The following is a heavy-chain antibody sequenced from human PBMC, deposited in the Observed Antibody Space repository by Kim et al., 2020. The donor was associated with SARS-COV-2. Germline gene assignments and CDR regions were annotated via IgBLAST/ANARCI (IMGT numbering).Heavy chain of an antibody. CDR1: GFRFSNYE. V-gene: IGHV3-48*03. D-gene: IGHD1-26*01. CDR3: ARGPPQGKVGFDY. CDR2: ITSSGTYM. J-gene: IGHJ4*02. Sequence: GGSLRLSCAASGFRFSNYEMNWVRQAPGKGLEWISFITSSGTYMLYADSVKGRFTISRDNAKNSLFVQMNSLRVEDTAIYYCARGPPQGKVGFDYWGQGTLVNVFS.